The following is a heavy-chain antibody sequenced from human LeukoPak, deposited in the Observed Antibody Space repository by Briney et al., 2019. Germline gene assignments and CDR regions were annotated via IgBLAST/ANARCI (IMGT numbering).Heavy chain of an antibody. D-gene: IGHD1-1*01. Sequence: GGSLRLSCAASGFTFSSYSMNWVSQAPGKGLEWVSCISRTSGFIYYADSVKGRFTISRDNTKNSLYLQMNSLRAEDTALYFCARGNDFDYWGQGTVVTVSS. CDR3: ARGNDFDY. CDR2: ISRTSGFI. J-gene: IGHJ4*02. V-gene: IGHV3-21*01. CDR1: GFTFSSYS.